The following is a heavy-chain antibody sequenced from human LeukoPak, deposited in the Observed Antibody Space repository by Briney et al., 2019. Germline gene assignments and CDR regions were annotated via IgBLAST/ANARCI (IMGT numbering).Heavy chain of an antibody. CDR2: ISAYNGNT. CDR3: ARILLWFGEPTPQNWFDP. Sequence: ASVKVSCKASGYTFTSYGISWVRQAPGQGLGWMGWISAYNGNTNYAQKLQGRVTMTTDTSTSTAYMELRSLRSDDTAVYYCARILLWFGEPTPQNWFDPWAREPWSPSPQ. D-gene: IGHD3-10*01. J-gene: IGHJ5*02. CDR1: GYTFTSYG. V-gene: IGHV1-18*01.